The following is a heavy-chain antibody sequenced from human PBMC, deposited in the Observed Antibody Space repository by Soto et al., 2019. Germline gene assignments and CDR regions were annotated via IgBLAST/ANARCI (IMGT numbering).Heavy chain of an antibody. CDR1: GYTFTGYY. Sequence: ASVKVSCKASGYTFTGYYMHWVRQAPGQGLEWMGWISAYNGNTNYAQKLQGRVTMTTDTSTSTAYMELRSLRSDDTAVYYCARDDTMVRGVIITYYYGMDVWGQGTTVTVSS. CDR3: ARDDTMVRGVIITYYYGMDV. CDR2: ISAYNGNT. D-gene: IGHD3-10*01. V-gene: IGHV1-18*04. J-gene: IGHJ6*02.